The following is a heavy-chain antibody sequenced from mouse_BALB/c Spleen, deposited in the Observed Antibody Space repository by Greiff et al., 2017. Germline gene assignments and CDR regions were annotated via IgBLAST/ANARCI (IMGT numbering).Heavy chain of an antibody. CDR2: INPYNGAT. Sequence: VQLKQSGPELVKPGASVKISCKASGYSFTGYYMHWVKQSHVKSLEWIGRINPYNGATSYNQNFKDKASLTVDKSSSTAYMELHSLTSEDSAVYYCAREGGSSGYPFMDYWGQGTSVTVSS. CDR1: GYSFTGYY. D-gene: IGHD3-1*01. V-gene: IGHV1-31*01. CDR3: AREGGSSGYPFMDY. J-gene: IGHJ4*01.